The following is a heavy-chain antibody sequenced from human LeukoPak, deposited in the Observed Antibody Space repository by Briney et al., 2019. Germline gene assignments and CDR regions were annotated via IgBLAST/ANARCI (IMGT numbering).Heavy chain of an antibody. CDR3: ARDRTTVTTDYYGMDV. CDR1: GYTFTGYY. D-gene: IGHD4-17*01. J-gene: IGHJ6*02. CDR2: INPNTGVT. Sequence: ASVKVSCKASGYTFTGYYMHWVRQAPGQGLEWMGWINPNTGVTNYAQKFQGRVTLTRDTSIITAYMELTRLRSDDTAMYYCARDRTTVTTDYYGMDVWGQGTTVTVSS. V-gene: IGHV1-2*02.